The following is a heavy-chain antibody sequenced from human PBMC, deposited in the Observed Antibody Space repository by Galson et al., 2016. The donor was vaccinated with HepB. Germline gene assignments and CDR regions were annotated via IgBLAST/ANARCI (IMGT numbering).Heavy chain of an antibody. D-gene: IGHD4-11*01. Sequence: SVKVSCKVSGYTLTGLSIHWVRQAPGKGLEWMGGFAPDHGETIYAQKFQGRVTMTEDTSTDTAYMELSSLRSEDTAVYYCTTDHYSARDAFDTWGQGTLVTVSS. CDR3: TTDHYSARDAFDT. CDR2: FAPDHGET. V-gene: IGHV1-24*01. CDR1: GYTLTGLS. J-gene: IGHJ3*02.